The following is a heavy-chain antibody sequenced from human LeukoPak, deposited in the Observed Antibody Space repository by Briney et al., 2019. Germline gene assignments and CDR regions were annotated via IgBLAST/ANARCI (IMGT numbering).Heavy chain of an antibody. CDR3: ARPPEGNDY. D-gene: IGHD1-14*01. CDR1: GFTFSSCS. Sequence: GGSLRLSCAASGFTFSSCSMNWVRQAPGKGLEWVSYISSSSSTIYYADSVKGRFTISRDNAKNSLYLQMNSLRAEDTAVYYCARPPEGNDYWGQGTLVTVSS. V-gene: IGHV3-48*04. CDR2: ISSSSSTI. J-gene: IGHJ4*02.